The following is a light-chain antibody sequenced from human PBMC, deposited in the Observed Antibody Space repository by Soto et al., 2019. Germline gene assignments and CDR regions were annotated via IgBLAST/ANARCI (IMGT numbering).Light chain of an antibody. CDR1: TSIDTL. Sequence: EIVLTQSPATLSLSPGERATLSCRASTSIDTLLSWYQQKPCQVPRLLIYDAYNRATGIPARFSGSGSGTDFTLTISSLEPEDFAVYYWQQRRDWPITCSGGTKVESK. J-gene: IGKJ4*01. V-gene: IGKV3-11*01. CDR2: DAY. CDR3: QQRRDWPIT.